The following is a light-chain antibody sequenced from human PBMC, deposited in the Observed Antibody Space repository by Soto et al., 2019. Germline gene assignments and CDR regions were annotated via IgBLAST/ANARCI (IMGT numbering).Light chain of an antibody. V-gene: IGKV3-20*01. CDR2: GAS. CDR3: QQYDSSPRIT. J-gene: IGKJ5*01. Sequence: EIELTQSPGTLSLSPGERATLSCRASQSVRSTYLAWYQQKPGQAPRLLIFGASSRASGIPDRCTGSGSGTDFTLTISRLEPEDFAVYYCQQYDSSPRITFGQGTRLEIK. CDR1: QSVRSTY.